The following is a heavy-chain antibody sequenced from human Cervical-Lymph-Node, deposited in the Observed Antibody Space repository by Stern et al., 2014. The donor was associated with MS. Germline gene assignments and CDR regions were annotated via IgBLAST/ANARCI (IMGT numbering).Heavy chain of an antibody. J-gene: IGHJ4*02. CDR2: VYWDDDK. CDR3: AHSLRRSSCSGGRCYYFDY. D-gene: IGHD2-15*01. Sequence: QVTLRESGPTLLKPTQTLTLTCTLSGLSVTTDGVGVGWIRQPPGKALEWLTIVYWDDDKRSNPSLKTRLTITMDTAKNQVVLTMTNMDPVDTATYYCAHSLRRSSCSGGRCYYFDYWGQGSLVTVSS. V-gene: IGHV2-5*02. CDR1: GLSVTTDGVG.